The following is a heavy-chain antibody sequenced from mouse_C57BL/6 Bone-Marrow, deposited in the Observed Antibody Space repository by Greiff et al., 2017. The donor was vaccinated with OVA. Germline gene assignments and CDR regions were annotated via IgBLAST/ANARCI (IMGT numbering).Heavy chain of an antibody. CDR1: GFTFTGYC. CDR2: IYPESGNT. CDR3: TTCGRPWYFDV. Sequence: EVQLEESGAELVRPGASVKLSCTASGFTFTGYCMHWVKQRPGQGLEWIGLIYPESGNTEYASKFQSKATLPADTSSNTSYLQLSSLTSEDAAVYYCTTCGRPWYFDVWGTGTTVTVSS. V-gene: IGHV14-4*01. J-gene: IGHJ1*03.